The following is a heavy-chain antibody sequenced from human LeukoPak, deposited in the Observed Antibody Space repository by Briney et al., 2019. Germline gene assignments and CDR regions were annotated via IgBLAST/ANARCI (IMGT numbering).Heavy chain of an antibody. J-gene: IGHJ4*02. CDR1: GGSISGISYY. Sequence: SETLSLTCSVSGGSISGISYYWGWIRQPPEKGLEWIGNIYYSGSTYNNPSLESRVIISVDTSKNQFSLKLTFVTAADTAVYYCARQGVVGATGFDYWGQGTLVTVSS. V-gene: IGHV4-39*01. CDR3: ARQGVVGATGFDY. D-gene: IGHD1-26*01. CDR2: IYYSGST.